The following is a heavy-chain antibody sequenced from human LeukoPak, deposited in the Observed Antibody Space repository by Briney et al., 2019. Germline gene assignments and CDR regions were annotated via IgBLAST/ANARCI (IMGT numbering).Heavy chain of an antibody. CDR1: GFTFRTYW. J-gene: IGHJ4*02. D-gene: IGHD2-15*01. Sequence: GGSLRLSCAAFGFTFRTYWMHWVRQVPGKGLVWVSRMNTDGRNIGYADSVKGRFTISRDNAKNTLYLQMNSLRAEDTAVYYCARENWYLDNWGQGTLVTVSS. V-gene: IGHV3-74*01. CDR3: ARENWYLDN. CDR2: MNTDGRNI.